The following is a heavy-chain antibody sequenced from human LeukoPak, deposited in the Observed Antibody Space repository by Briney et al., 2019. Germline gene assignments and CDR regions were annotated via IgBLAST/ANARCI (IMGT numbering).Heavy chain of an antibody. V-gene: IGHV1-18*01. CDR1: GYTFTSYG. D-gene: IGHD2-2*01. Sequence: ASVKVSCKASGYTFTSYGISWVRQAPGQGPEWMGWISGYSGNTNYAQKVQGRVTMTADTSTNTAYMELRSLRSDDTAVYYCARDCSSPGCAHDYWGQGTLVTVSS. CDR2: ISGYSGNT. CDR3: ARDCSSPGCAHDY. J-gene: IGHJ4*02.